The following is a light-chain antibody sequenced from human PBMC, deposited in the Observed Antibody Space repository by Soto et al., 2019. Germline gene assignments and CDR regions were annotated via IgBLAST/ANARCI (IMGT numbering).Light chain of an antibody. CDR1: QSVSTN. CDR2: GAS. CDR3: QQYNLWPDT. Sequence: EIVMTQSPATLSVSPGASATLSCRASQSVSTNLAWYQQKPGQVPRVLIYGASTRATEIPARFSGSGSGTEFTLTISGLQSEDFAVYYCQQYNLWPDTFGQGTRLQIK. V-gene: IGKV3-15*01. J-gene: IGKJ5*01.